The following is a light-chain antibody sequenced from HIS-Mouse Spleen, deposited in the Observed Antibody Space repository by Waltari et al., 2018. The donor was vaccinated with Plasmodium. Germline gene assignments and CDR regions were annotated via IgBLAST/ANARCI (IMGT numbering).Light chain of an antibody. Sequence: QSALTQPPSASGSPAQSVTISCTGPSSDVGAYNYVYWYQQHPGKAPKLMIYEVSKRPSGVPDRFSGSKSGNTASLTVSGLQAEDEADYYCSSYAGSNNLVFGGGTKLTVL. CDR1: SSDVGAYNY. CDR3: SSYAGSNNLV. J-gene: IGLJ2*01. V-gene: IGLV2-8*01. CDR2: EVS.